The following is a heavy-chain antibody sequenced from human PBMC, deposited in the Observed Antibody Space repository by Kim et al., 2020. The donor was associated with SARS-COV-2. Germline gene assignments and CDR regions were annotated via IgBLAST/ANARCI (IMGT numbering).Heavy chain of an antibody. CDR1: GFTFSRHA. D-gene: IGHD3-10*01. Sequence: GGSLRLSCAASGFTFSRHAMAWVRQAPGKGLEWVSAIGGSGERTYYAESVKGRFIMSRDISKNTIYLQMSSLRAEDTAIYYCAKLKTMLQGVNYFDSWGQGTLVTVPA. J-gene: IGHJ4*02. V-gene: IGHV3-23*01. CDR2: IGGSGERT. CDR3: AKLKTMLQGVNYFDS.